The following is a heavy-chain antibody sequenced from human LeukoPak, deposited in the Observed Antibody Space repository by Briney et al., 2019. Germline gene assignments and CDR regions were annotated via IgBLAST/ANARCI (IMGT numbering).Heavy chain of an antibody. D-gene: IGHD4-23*01. CDR3: ARGPPRWTNYYYYGMDV. V-gene: IGHV4-34*01. CDR1: GGSLSGYY. J-gene: IGHJ6*02. CDR2: INHSGST. Sequence: SETLSLTCAVYGGSLSGYYWSWIRQPPGKGLEWIGEINHSGSTNYNPSLKSRVTISVDTSKNQFSLKLSSVTAADTAVYYCARGPPRWTNYYYYGMDVWGQGTTVTVSS.